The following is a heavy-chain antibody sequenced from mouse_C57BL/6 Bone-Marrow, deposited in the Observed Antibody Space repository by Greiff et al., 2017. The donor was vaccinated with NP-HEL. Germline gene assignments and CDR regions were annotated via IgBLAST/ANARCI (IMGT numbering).Heavy chain of an antibody. J-gene: IGHJ4*01. CDR2: IYPRSGNT. CDR1: GYTFTSYG. Sequence: QVHVKQSGAELARPGASVKLSCKASGYTFTSYGISWVKQRTGQGLEWIGEIYPRSGNTYYNEKFKGKATLTADKSSSTAYMELRSLTSEDSAVYFCARGVYYYGSSSMDYWGQGTSVTVSS. V-gene: IGHV1-81*01. CDR3: ARGVYYYGSSSMDY. D-gene: IGHD1-1*01.